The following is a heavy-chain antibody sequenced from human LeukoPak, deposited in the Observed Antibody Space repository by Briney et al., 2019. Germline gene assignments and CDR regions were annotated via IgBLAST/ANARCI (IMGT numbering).Heavy chain of an antibody. CDR1: GFTFSSYS. D-gene: IGHD3-22*01. Sequence: PGGSLRLSCAASGFTFSSYSMNWVRQAPGKGLEWVSSISSSSSYIYYADSVKGRFTISRDNAKNSLYLQMDSLRAEDTAVYYCAKVGIRISLIVVVFTTADDWYFDLWGRGTLVTVSS. CDR3: AKVGIRISLIVVVFTTADDWYFDL. CDR2: ISSSSSYI. J-gene: IGHJ2*01. V-gene: IGHV3-21*04.